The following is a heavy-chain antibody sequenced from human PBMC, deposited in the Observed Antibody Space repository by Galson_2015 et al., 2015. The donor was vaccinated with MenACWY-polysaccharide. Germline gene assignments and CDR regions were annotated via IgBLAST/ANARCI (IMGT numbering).Heavy chain of an antibody. J-gene: IGHJ6*03. Sequence: SLRLSCTASGFTFSSHAMGWVRQAPGKGPEWVSATSDSVGTTFYADSVQGRFTISGDTSTNTLFLQMLSLRVEDTAVYYCAKAHIAARPDRRMVCYYYMDVWGKGTMVTVSS. D-gene: IGHD6-6*01. CDR2: TSDSVGTT. CDR1: GFTFSSHA. V-gene: IGHV3-23*01. CDR3: AKAHIAARPDRRMVCYYYMDV.